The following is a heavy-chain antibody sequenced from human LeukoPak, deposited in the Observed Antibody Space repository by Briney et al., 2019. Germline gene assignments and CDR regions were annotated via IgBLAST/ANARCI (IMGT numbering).Heavy chain of an antibody. D-gene: IGHD3-10*01. Sequence: PGGSLRLSCAVFEFMFNKYYMGWVRRAPGKGLEWVASINPDGSANYYMDSVKGRFTISRDNSKNTLYLQMNSLRAEDTAVYYCAKDRLLWFGESDFDYWGQGILVTVSS. CDR2: INPDGSAN. V-gene: IGHV3-7*03. CDR1: EFMFNKYY. CDR3: AKDRLLWFGESDFDY. J-gene: IGHJ4*02.